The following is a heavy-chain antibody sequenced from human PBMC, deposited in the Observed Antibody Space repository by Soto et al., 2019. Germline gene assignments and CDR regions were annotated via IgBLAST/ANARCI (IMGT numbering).Heavy chain of an antibody. CDR2: FDPEDGET. CDR1: GYTLTELS. D-gene: IGHD6-19*01. Sequence: ASVKVSCKVSGYTLTELSMHWVRQAPGKGLEWMGGFDPEDGETIYAQKFQGRVTMTEDTSTDTAYMELSSLRSEDTAVYYCATGRSGWYGSSIAPSDYWGQGTLVTVSS. CDR3: ATGRSGWYGSSIAPSDY. J-gene: IGHJ4*02. V-gene: IGHV1-24*01.